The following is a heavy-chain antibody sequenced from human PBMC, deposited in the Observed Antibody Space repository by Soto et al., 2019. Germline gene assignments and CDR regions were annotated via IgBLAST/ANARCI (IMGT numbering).Heavy chain of an antibody. Sequence: GGSLRLSCAASGFTFSDYYMSWIRQAPGKGLEWVSSITSSGSTTYYTDSVKGRFIISRDNSKNTLYLQVNSLRAEDTAMYYCTRETMTIRLYFDYWGQGALVTVSS. CDR2: ITSSGSTT. V-gene: IGHV3-11*04. CDR3: TRETMTIRLYFDY. J-gene: IGHJ4*02. D-gene: IGHD3-3*01. CDR1: GFTFSDYY.